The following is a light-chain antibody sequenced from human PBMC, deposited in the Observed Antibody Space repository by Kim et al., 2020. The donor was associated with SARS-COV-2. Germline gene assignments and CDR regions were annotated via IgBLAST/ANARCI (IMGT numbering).Light chain of an antibody. CDR1: QTITRS. CDR2: DSS. CDR3: QQYQTFSPLT. Sequence: DIQMTQSPSTLSASVGDRVTITCRASQTITRSLAWYQQKPGKAPKLLIYDSSSLETGVPSRFSGSGSGTEFTLSISSLQPDDFATYYCQQYQTFSPLTFGQGTKLAI. J-gene: IGKJ2*01. V-gene: IGKV1-5*01.